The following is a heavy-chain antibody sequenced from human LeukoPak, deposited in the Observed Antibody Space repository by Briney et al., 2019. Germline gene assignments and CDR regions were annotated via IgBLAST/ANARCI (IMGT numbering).Heavy chain of an antibody. CDR3: ASLYYYDSSVYDAFDI. CDR1: GYTFTSYG. D-gene: IGHD3-22*01. CDR2: ISAYNGNT. V-gene: IGHV1-18*01. J-gene: IGHJ3*02. Sequence: RASVKLSCEASGYTFTSYGISWVRQAPGQGLEWMAWISAYNGNTNYAQKLQGRVTMTTDTSTSTAYMELRSLRSDDTAVYYCASLYYYDSSVYDAFDIWGQGTMVTVSS.